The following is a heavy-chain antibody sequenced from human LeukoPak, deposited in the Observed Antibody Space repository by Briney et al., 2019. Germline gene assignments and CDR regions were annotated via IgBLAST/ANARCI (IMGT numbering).Heavy chain of an antibody. CDR3: ARGTLNIPGEHGAFDY. CDR2: ISTSSLYI. D-gene: IGHD1-14*01. J-gene: IGHJ4*02. Sequence: GGSLRLSCAASGFTFSTYNMNWVRQAPGKGLEWVSSISTSSLYIYYADSLKGRFTVSRDNAGNSPYLQMSSLRADDTAVYYCARGTLNIPGEHGAFDYWGQGTLVTVSS. V-gene: IGHV3-21*01. CDR1: GFTFSTYN.